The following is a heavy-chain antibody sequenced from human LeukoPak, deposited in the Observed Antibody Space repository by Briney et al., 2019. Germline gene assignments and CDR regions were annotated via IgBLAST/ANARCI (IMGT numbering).Heavy chain of an antibody. Sequence: PGGSLRLSCAASGFTFDDYAMHWVRQAPGKGLEWVSLISGDGGSTYYADSVKGRFTISRDNSKNSLYLQMNSLRTEDTALYYCAKEGDRILTPTDAFDIWGQGTMVTVSS. CDR1: GFTFDDYA. J-gene: IGHJ3*02. CDR3: AKEGDRILTPTDAFDI. D-gene: IGHD2-15*01. V-gene: IGHV3-43*02. CDR2: ISGDGGST.